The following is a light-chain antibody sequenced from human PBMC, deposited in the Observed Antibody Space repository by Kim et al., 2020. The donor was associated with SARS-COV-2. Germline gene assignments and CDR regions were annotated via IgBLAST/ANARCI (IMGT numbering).Light chain of an antibody. CDR3: QQYKNWAT. J-gene: IGKJ4*01. CDR1: QSISSH. V-gene: IGKV3-15*01. CDR2: GAS. Sequence: SVCPGGRAHPPRRAHQSISSHFAWYPQKPGPGPRPPNYGASTRATGVPTRFSGNGAGARVPFPLSHLQSEDFAVFFCQQYKNWATFGGGTKVDIK.